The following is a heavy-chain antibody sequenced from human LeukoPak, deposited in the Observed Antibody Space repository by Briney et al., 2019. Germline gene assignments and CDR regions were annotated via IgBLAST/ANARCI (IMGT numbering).Heavy chain of an antibody. V-gene: IGHV3-11*06. CDR3: ARRGYNYGHVDY. J-gene: IGHJ4*02. D-gene: IGHD5-18*01. Sequence: PGGPLNPSWEASGFTFRDYYMSWIRQAQGKGLEWVSYISSSSSYTNYADSVKGRFTISRDNAKNSLYLQMNSLRAEDTAVYYCARRGYNYGHVDYWGQGTLVTVSS. CDR2: ISSSSSYT. CDR1: GFTFRDYY.